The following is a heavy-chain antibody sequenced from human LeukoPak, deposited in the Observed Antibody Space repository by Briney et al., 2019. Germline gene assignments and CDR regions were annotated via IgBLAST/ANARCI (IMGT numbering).Heavy chain of an antibody. CDR2: IYYSGST. CDR3: ARHKGPRGSVQD. V-gene: IGHV4-39*01. CDR1: GGSISSSSYY. D-gene: IGHD3-10*01. J-gene: IGHJ4*02. Sequence: SETLSLTCTVSGGSISSSSYYWGWIRQPPGKGLEWIGSIYYSGSTYYNPSLKSRVTISVDTSKNQSSLKLSSVTAADTAVYYCARHKGPRGSVQDWGQGTLVTVSS.